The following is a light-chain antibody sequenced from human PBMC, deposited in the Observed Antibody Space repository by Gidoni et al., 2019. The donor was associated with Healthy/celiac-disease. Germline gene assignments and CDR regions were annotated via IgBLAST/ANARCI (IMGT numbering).Light chain of an antibody. V-gene: IGKV3-20*01. J-gene: IGKJ3*01. Sequence: EIVLTQSPGTLSLSPGERATLSCRASQSVSSSYLAWYQQKPGQAPRLLIYGASSRAPGIPDRFSGSGSGTDFTLTISRLEPEDFAVYDCQQYGSSPFGPGTKVDIK. CDR2: GAS. CDR3: QQYGSSP. CDR1: QSVSSSY.